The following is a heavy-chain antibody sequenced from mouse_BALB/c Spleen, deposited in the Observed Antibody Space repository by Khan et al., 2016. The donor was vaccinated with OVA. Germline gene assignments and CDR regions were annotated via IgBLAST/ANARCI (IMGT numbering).Heavy chain of an antibody. CDR3: ARQPYYHYNIMDY. J-gene: IGHJ4*01. CDR1: GFSLTNYG. D-gene: IGHD2-10*01. Sequence: VKLEVSGPGLVAPSQSLSITCTISGFSLTNYGVHWIRQPPGKGLEWLVVIWSDGSTTYNSALKSRLTITKDNSKSQVFLQMNSLQTDDTAIYFCARQPYYHYNIMDYWGQGTSVTVSS. CDR2: IWSDGST. V-gene: IGHV2-6-1*01.